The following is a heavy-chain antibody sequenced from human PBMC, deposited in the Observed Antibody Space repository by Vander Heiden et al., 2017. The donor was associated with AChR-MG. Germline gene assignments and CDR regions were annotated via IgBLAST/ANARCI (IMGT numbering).Heavy chain of an antibody. CDR1: GFTVSSNY. V-gene: IGHV3-53*01. D-gene: IGHD4-17*01. Sequence: EVQLVESGGGLIQPGGSLRLSCAASGFTVSSNYMSWVRQAPGKGLEWVSVIYSGGSTYYADSVKGRFTISRDNSKNTLYLQMNSLRAEDTAVYYCARDPGALRSPDYYYYYMDVWGKGTTVTVSS. J-gene: IGHJ6*03. CDR2: IYSGGST. CDR3: ARDPGALRSPDYYYYYMDV.